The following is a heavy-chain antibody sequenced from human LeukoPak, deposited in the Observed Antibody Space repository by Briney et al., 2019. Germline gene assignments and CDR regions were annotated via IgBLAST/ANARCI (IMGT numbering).Heavy chain of an antibody. Sequence: GGSLRLSCTVSGFTVSSNSMSWVRQAPGKGLEWVSFIYSGGSTHYSDSVKGRFTISRDNSKNTLYLRAEDTAVYYCARRAGDYSHPYDYWGQGTLVTVS. CDR2: IYSGGST. CDR1: GFTVSSNS. CDR3: ARRAGDYSHPYDY. J-gene: IGHJ4*02. D-gene: IGHD3-22*01. V-gene: IGHV3-53*01.